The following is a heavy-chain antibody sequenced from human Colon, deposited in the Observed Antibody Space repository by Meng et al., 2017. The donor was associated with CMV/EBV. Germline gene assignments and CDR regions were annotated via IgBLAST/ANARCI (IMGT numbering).Heavy chain of an antibody. V-gene: IGHV1-69*10. CDR2: IIPILGIA. CDR1: FSSYA. Sequence: FSSYAISWVRQAPGQGLEWMGGIIPILGIANYAQKFQGRVTITADKSTSTAYMELSSLRSEDTAVYYCARGPTTVTSLYYYYGMDVWGQGTTVTVSS. D-gene: IGHD4-11*01. CDR3: ARGPTTVTSLYYYYGMDV. J-gene: IGHJ6*02.